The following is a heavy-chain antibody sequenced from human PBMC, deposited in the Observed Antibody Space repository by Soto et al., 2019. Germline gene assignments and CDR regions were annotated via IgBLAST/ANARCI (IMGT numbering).Heavy chain of an antibody. V-gene: IGHV4-30-4*01. CDR2: IYNGGST. CDR1: GDSVSSVGFH. D-gene: IGHD3-3*01. J-gene: IGHJ4*02. CDR3: ARAPVGLDTISYFDY. Sequence: SETLSLTCTVSGDSVSSVGFHWAWLRRPPGKGLEWIGYIYNGGSTYYRPSLESRMHVSLDATRNHYSLRLTSVTAADTAVYFCARAPVGLDTISYFDYWGQGKLVTVSS.